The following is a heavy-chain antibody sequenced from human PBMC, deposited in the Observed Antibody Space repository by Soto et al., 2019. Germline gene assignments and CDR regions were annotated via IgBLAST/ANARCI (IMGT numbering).Heavy chain of an antibody. CDR2: IWYDGSNK. Sequence: QPGGSLRLSCATSGFTFDDYGMHWVRQAPGKGLEWVAVIWYDGSNKYYADSVKGRFTISRDNSKNTLYLQMNSLRAEDTAVYYCARKDEKTGYYYDSSVDYWGQGTLVTVSS. CDR3: ARKDEKTGYYYDSSVDY. CDR1: GFTFDDYG. J-gene: IGHJ4*02. V-gene: IGHV3-33*08. D-gene: IGHD3-22*01.